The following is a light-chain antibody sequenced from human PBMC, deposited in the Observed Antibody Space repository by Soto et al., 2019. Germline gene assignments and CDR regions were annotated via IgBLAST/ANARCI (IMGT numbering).Light chain of an antibody. V-gene: IGKV1-9*01. Sequence: DIPLTQSPSFLSASVGDRVTITCRASQGIGSHLAWYHQKEGKAPKLLIYTASTLQSGIPSRFSGSGSGTEFSLTISSLQPEDFATYYCQQRNSYPITFGQGTRLEIK. J-gene: IGKJ5*01. CDR1: QGIGSH. CDR3: QQRNSYPIT. CDR2: TAS.